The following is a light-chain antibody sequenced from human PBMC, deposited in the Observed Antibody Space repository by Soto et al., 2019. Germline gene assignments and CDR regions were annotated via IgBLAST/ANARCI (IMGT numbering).Light chain of an antibody. CDR2: DVT. V-gene: IGLV2-14*01. CDR3: SSYTSSSPVV. CDR1: SSDSGVYNS. Sequence: QSVLTQPASVSGSPGQSITISCTATSSDSGVYNSVSWYQQHPGKAPKLMIYDVTNRPSGVSNRFSGSKSGDTASLTISRLQAEDESDYYCSSYTSSSPVVFGGGTKLTVL. J-gene: IGLJ2*01.